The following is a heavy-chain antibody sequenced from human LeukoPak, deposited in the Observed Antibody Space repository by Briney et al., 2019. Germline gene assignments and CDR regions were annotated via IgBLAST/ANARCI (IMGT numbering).Heavy chain of an antibody. J-gene: IGHJ6*02. Sequence: KPGGSLRLSCAASGFTFSSYSMNWVRQAPGKGLEWVSSISSSSSYIYYADSVKGRFTISRDNAKNSLYLQMNSLRAEDTAVYYCARVRSYQEWTTVKNYYGMDVWGQGTTVTVSS. CDR1: GFTFSSYS. CDR3: ARVRSYQEWTTVKNYYGMDV. CDR2: ISSSSSYI. D-gene: IGHD4-11*01. V-gene: IGHV3-21*01.